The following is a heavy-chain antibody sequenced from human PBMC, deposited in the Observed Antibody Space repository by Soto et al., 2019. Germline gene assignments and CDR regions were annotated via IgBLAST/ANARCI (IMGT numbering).Heavy chain of an antibody. J-gene: IGHJ6*03. CDR2: IYSGGST. V-gene: IGHV3-66*01. CDR1: GFTVSSNY. CDR3: ARAQAGGYYYYYMDV. Sequence: GGSLRLSCAASGFTVSSNYMSWVRQAPGKGLEWVSVIYSGGSTYYADSVKGRFTISRDNSKNTLYLQMNSLRAEDTAVYYCARAQAGGYYYYYMDVWGKGTTVTVSS. D-gene: IGHD2-15*01.